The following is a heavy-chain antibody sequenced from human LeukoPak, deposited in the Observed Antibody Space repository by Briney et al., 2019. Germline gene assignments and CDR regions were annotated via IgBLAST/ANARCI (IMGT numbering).Heavy chain of an antibody. CDR2: ISSSSNYI. Sequence: SGGSLRLSCAAPGFTFSSYSMNWVRQAPGKGLEWVSSISSSSNYIYYADSLKGRFTISRDNAKNSLYLQMNSLRAEDTAVYYCARGVVAVTGMGGYWGQGTLVTVSS. CDR1: GFTFSSYS. CDR3: ARGVVAVTGMGGY. D-gene: IGHD6-19*01. V-gene: IGHV3-21*01. J-gene: IGHJ4*02.